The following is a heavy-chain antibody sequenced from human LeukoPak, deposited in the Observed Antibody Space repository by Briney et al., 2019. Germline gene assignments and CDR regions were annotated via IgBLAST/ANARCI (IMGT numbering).Heavy chain of an antibody. J-gene: IGHJ4*02. CDR3: ARGYYCTHGVCYGGDFDN. Sequence: ASVKVSCKASAYTFTSYGISWVRQPPGQGLEGMGRISAYNGNTNSAQKLQGRVTMTTDTSTSTAYMELRSLGSDDTAVYYCARGYYCTHGVCYGGDFDNWAREPWSPSPQ. V-gene: IGHV1-18*01. CDR2: ISAYNGNT. CDR1: AYTFTSYG. D-gene: IGHD2-8*01.